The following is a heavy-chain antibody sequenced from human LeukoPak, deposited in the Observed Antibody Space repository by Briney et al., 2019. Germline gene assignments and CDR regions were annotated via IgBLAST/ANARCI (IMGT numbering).Heavy chain of an antibody. CDR3: ARSVVVVAATQIEYYYGMDV. V-gene: IGHV1-18*01. CDR2: ISAYNGNT. CDR1: GYTFTSYG. Sequence: GASVTVSCTASGYTFTSYGISWVRQAPGQGLEWMGWISAYNGNTNYAQKLQGRVTMTTDTSTSTAYMELRSLRSDDTAVYYCARSVVVVAATQIEYYYGMDVWGQGTTVTVSS. D-gene: IGHD2-15*01. J-gene: IGHJ6*02.